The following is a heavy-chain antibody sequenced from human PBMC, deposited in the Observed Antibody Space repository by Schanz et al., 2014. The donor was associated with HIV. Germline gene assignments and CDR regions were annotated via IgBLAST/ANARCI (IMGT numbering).Heavy chain of an antibody. Sequence: QVWLVQSGAEVKKPGASVRVSCKASGYNFGNLDINWVRQATGQGLEWLGWMNPGSGNTGYVWKFQGRVTMTRDTSIRTAYMELSSLRSDDTAVYYCARGGYYRGVGDYYVTTFDYWGRGTKVTVSS. J-gene: IGHJ3*01. V-gene: IGHV1-8*02. D-gene: IGHD2-21*01. CDR2: MNPGSGNT. CDR3: ARGGYYRGVGDYYVTTFDY. CDR1: GYNFGNLD.